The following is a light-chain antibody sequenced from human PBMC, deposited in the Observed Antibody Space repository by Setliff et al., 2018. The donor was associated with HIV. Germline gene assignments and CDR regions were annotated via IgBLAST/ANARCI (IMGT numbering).Light chain of an antibody. V-gene: IGLV1-47*01. Sequence: QSALTQPPSASGAPGQTVTISCSGSSSNIETHYVYWYQQFPGTAPKLLIYRNDQRPSGVPARFSGSKSGTSAALTISDLRAEDEAAYFCAAWNDRPTGIYVFGTGTKVTVL. CDR2: RND. J-gene: IGLJ1*01. CDR3: AAWNDRPTGIYV. CDR1: SSNIETHY.